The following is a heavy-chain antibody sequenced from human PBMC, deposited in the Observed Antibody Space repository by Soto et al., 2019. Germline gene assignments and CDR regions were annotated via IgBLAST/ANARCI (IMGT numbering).Heavy chain of an antibody. D-gene: IGHD3-10*01. CDR3: ARMERFGELLAPYYYYGMDV. J-gene: IGHJ6*02. V-gene: IGHV3-21*01. Sequence: VQLVESGGGLVKPGGSLRLSCAASGFTFSSYSMNWVRQAPGKGLEWVSSISSSSSYIYYADSVKGRFTISRDNAKNSLYLQMNSLRAEDTAVYYCARMERFGELLAPYYYYGMDVWGQGTTVTVSS. CDR2: ISSSSSYI. CDR1: GFTFSSYS.